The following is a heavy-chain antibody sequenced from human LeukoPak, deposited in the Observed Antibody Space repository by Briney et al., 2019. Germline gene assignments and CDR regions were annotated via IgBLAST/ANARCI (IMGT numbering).Heavy chain of an antibody. CDR2: VNFSGST. CDR1: GGSISPYY. D-gene: IGHD1-1*01. Sequence: SETLSLTCTVSGGSISPYYWSWIRQPPGKGLEWIGYVNFSGSTNYNPSLKSRVTISVDMSKKQFSLKLSSVTAADTAVYYCAGAGSYYYYGMDVWGQGTTVTVSS. V-gene: IGHV4-59*01. CDR3: AGAGSYYYYGMDV. J-gene: IGHJ6*02.